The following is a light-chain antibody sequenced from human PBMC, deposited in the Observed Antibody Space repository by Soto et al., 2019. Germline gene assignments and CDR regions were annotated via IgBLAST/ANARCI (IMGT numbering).Light chain of an antibody. CDR2: EGN. CDR1: SSDVGSYNL. CDR3: FSYATSYFYV. J-gene: IGLJ1*01. Sequence: QAGLTQPASVSGSLGQSITISCTGTSSDVGSYNLVSWYQQHPGKVPKLILYEGNKRPSGVSNRFSGSKSGNTASLTISGLQPEDEADYHCFSYATSYFYVFGPGTKVTVL. V-gene: IGLV2-23*01.